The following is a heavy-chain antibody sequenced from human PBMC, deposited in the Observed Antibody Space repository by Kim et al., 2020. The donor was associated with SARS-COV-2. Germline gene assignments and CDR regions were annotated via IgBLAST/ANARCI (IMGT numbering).Heavy chain of an antibody. D-gene: IGHD3-10*01. J-gene: IGHJ2*01. CDR1: GFIFSNYG. CDR3: AKDGPGGMELIFSWYFDL. CDR2: ITYDGNVK. Sequence: GGSLRLSCAASGFIFSNYGYHWVRQAPGRGLEWVAVITYDGNVKYYADSVKGRFTISRDNSKSTLFLQMNSLRPDDTAVYYCAKDGPGGMELIFSWYFDLWGRGTLVSVSS. V-gene: IGHV3-30*18.